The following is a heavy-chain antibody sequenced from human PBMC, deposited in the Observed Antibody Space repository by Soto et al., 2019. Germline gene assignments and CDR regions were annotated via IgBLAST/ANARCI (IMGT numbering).Heavy chain of an antibody. CDR1: GYTFTIYG. J-gene: IGHJ6*03. Sequence: ASVKVSCKASGYTFTIYGISGVRQAPGQGLEWMGWISAYNGNTNYAQKLQGRVTMTTDTSTSTAYMELRSLRAEDTAVYYCARVRDGYYMDVWGKGTTVTVSS. V-gene: IGHV1-18*01. CDR3: ARVRDGYYMDV. CDR2: ISAYNGNT.